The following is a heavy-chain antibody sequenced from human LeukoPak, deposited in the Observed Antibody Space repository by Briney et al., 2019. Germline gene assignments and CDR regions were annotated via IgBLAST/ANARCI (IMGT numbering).Heavy chain of an antibody. CDR2: TYYKSKWYN. CDR1: GDSVSTNSAS. J-gene: IGHJ4*02. D-gene: IGHD3-10*01. CDR3: ARGHRFAFDY. V-gene: IGHV6-1*01. Sequence: SQTLSLTCAISGDSVSTNSASWNWIRQSPSRGLEWRGGTYYKSKWYNDYSVSVKSRITVIPDTSKNQFSLQLNSVTAEDTAVYFCARGHRFAFDYWGQGTLVTVSS.